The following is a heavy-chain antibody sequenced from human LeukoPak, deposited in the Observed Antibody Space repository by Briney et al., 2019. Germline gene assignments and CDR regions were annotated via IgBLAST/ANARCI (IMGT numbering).Heavy chain of an antibody. D-gene: IGHD3-10*01. CDR3: ARHQLTMVRGKRWFDP. Sequence: ASVKVSCKASGYTFTSYGISCVRQAPGQGLEWMGWISAYNGNTNYAQKLQGRVTMTTDISTSTAYMELRSLRSDDTAVYYCARHQLTMVRGKRWFDPWGQGTLVTVSS. CDR1: GYTFTSYG. CDR2: ISAYNGNT. J-gene: IGHJ5*02. V-gene: IGHV1-18*04.